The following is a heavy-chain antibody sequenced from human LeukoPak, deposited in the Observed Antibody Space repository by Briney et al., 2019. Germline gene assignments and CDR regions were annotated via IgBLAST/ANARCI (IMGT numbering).Heavy chain of an antibody. Sequence: GVSLRLSCADSGFTFSSYAMHWVRQAPGKGLEYVSAISSNGDSTFYASSVKGRFTISRDNSKNTLYLQMGSLRAEDIAVYYCARGPCSGGSCYLGDWGQGTLVTVSS. CDR3: ARGPCSGGSCYLGD. J-gene: IGHJ4*02. CDR2: ISSNGDST. CDR1: GFTFSSYA. V-gene: IGHV3-64*01. D-gene: IGHD2-15*01.